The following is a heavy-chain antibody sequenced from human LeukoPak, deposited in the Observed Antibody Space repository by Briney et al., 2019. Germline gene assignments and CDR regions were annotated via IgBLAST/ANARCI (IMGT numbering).Heavy chain of an antibody. D-gene: IGHD4-17*01. CDR2: ISSSGSTI. J-gene: IGHJ6*02. CDR3: ARERDYGDYARDYYYGMDV. Sequence: SGGSLRLSCAASGFTFSSYEMNWVRQAPGKGLEWVSHISSSGSTIYYADSVKGRFTISRDNAKNSLYLQMNSLRAEDTAVYYCARERDYGDYARDYYYGMDVWGQGTTVTVSS. CDR1: GFTFSSYE. V-gene: IGHV3-48*03.